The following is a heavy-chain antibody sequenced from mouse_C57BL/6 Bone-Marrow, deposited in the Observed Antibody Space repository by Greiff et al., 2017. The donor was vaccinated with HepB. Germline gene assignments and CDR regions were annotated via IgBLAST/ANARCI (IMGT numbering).Heavy chain of an antibody. CDR3: AREGVTTVVATHYFDY. V-gene: IGHV1-39*01. CDR1: GYSFTDYN. CDR2: INPNYGTT. J-gene: IGHJ2*01. Sequence: EVKLVESGPELVKPGASVKISCKASGYSFTDYNMNWVKQSNGKSLEWIGVINPNYGTTSYNQKFKGKATLTVDQSSSTAYMQLNSLTSEDSAVYYCAREGVTTVVATHYFDYWGQGTTLTVSS. D-gene: IGHD1-1*01.